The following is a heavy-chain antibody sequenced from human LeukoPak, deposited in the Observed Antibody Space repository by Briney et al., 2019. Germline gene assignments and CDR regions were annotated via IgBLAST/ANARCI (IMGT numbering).Heavy chain of an antibody. CDR2: IYHSGST. D-gene: IGHD2-2*01. CDR3: ASIVVVPAAIGRLMTGGDY. J-gene: IGHJ4*02. V-gene: IGHV4-4*02. CDR1: GGSISSSHW. Sequence: SETLSLTCAVSGGSISSSHWWSWVRQPPGKGLEWIGEIYHSGSTNYNPSLKSRVTISVDTSKNQFSLKLSSVTAADTAVYYCASIVVVPAAIGRLMTGGDYWGQGTLVTVSS.